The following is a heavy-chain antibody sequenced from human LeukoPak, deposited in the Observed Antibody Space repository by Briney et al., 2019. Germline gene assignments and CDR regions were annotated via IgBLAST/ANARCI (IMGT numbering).Heavy chain of an antibody. CDR2: IYYSGST. CDR3: ASGYGSGSYYRFDY. Sequence: SETLSLTCTVSGGSISSYYWSWIRQPPGKGLEWIGYIYYSGSTNYNPSLKSRVTISVDTSKNQFSLKLSSVTAADTAVYYCASGYGSGSYYRFDYWGQGTLVTVSS. CDR1: GGSISSYY. V-gene: IGHV4-59*01. J-gene: IGHJ4*02. D-gene: IGHD3-10*01.